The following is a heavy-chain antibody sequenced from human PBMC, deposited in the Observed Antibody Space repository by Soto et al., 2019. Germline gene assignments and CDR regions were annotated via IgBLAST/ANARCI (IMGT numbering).Heavy chain of an antibody. CDR1: GFICSDYQ. V-gene: IGHV3-74*01. CDR3: AREAGYHFDP. J-gene: IGHJ5*02. D-gene: IGHD2-15*01. Sequence: EVQLVESGGGLVQPGGSLRLSGVASGFICSDYQLNWVRQVPGQGLVWVSRINTDGSSARYADSVKARFTISRDNAKNTLYLKMNSLGAEDTSVYYCAREAGYHFDPWGQGTLLTV. CDR2: INTDGSSA.